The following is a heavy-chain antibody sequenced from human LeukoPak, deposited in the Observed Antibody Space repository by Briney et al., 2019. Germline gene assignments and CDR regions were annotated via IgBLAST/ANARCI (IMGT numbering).Heavy chain of an antibody. J-gene: IGHJ4*02. D-gene: IGHD3-16*01. Sequence: PGGSLRLSCAASGFTFRSYGMSWVRQAPGKGLEWVSSISSSSSYIYYADSVKGRFTISRDNAKNSLYLQMNSLRAEDTAVYYCRGDGGDYFDYWGQGTLVTVSS. V-gene: IGHV3-21*01. CDR2: ISSSSSYI. CDR1: GFTFRSYG. CDR3: RGDGGDYFDY.